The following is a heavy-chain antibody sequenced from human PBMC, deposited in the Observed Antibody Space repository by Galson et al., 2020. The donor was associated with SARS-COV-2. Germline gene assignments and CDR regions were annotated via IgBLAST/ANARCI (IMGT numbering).Heavy chain of an antibody. CDR3: ASGGVLAGATNDY. V-gene: IGHV4-34*01. CDR2: INHSGST. D-gene: IGHD2-8*02. Sequence: SETLSLTCAVYGGSFSGYYWSWIRQPPGKGLEWIGEINHSGSTNYNPSLKSRVTISVDTSKNQFSLKLSSVTAADTAVYYCASGGVLAGATNDYWGQGTLVTVSS. CDR1: GGSFSGYY. J-gene: IGHJ4*02.